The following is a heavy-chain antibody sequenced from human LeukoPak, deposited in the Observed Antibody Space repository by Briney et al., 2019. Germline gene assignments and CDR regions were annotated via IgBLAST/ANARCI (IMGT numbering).Heavy chain of an antibody. CDR3: ARIMTTVTTVEY. D-gene: IGHD4-17*01. V-gene: IGHV3-48*01. J-gene: IGHJ4*02. CDR2: ISSSGSSI. Sequence: GGSLRLSCAASGFTFSSYSMNWVRQAPGKGLEWVSYISSSGSSIYYADSVKGRFTISRDNAKNSLYLQMNSLRAEDTAVYYCARIMTTVTTVEYWGQGTLVTVSS. CDR1: GFTFSSYS.